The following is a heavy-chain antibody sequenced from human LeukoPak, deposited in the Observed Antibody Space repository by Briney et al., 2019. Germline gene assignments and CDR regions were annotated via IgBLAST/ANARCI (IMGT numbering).Heavy chain of an antibody. CDR1: GGSITFHY. CDR3: AKAGYISSFYEYWFDP. CDR2: IHYSGST. D-gene: IGHD6-13*01. Sequence: SETLSLTCTVSGGSITFHYWSWIRQPPGKGLEWIGYIHYSGSTHYNPSLKSRVTISVDTSKNRLTLNLTSVTAVDTAVYYCAKAGYISSFYEYWFDPWGQGTLVTVSS. V-gene: IGHV4-59*11. J-gene: IGHJ5*02.